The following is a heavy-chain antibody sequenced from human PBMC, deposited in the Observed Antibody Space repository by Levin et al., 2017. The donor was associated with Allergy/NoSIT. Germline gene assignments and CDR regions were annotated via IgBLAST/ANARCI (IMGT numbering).Heavy chain of an antibody. Sequence: GGSLRLSCAASGFTFSSYEMNWVRQAPGKGLEWVSYISSSGTTIYYADPVKGRFTISRDNAQNSLFLQMNSLRAEDTAVYYCARGRKSHWYFDLWGRGTLVTVSS. J-gene: IGHJ2*01. CDR2: ISSSGTTI. CDR1: GFTFSSYE. V-gene: IGHV3-48*03. CDR3: ARGRKSHWYFDL.